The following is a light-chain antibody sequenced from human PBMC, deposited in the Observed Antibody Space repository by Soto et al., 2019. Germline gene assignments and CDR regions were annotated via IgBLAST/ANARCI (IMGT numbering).Light chain of an antibody. CDR3: QQLHSFPLT. CDR1: QGISIY. V-gene: IGKV1-9*01. CDR2: AAS. J-gene: IGKJ4*01. Sequence: EIQLTQSPSFLSASVGDRVTITCRASQGISIYLAWFQQKPVKAPKLLIYAASVLQGGVPSRFSGSGSGTEFTLTISSLQPEDFATYSCQQLHSFPLTFGGGTKVEIK.